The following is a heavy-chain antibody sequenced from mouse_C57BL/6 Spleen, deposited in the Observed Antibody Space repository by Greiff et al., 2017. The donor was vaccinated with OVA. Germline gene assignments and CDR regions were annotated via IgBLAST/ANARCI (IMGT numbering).Heavy chain of an antibody. CDR3: ARARDGYGGYFDD. J-gene: IGHJ2*01. V-gene: IGHV1-64*01. CDR1: GYTFTSYW. D-gene: IGHD2-2*01. CDR2: IHPNSGST. Sequence: QVQLQQPGAELVKPGASVKLSCKASGYTFTSYWMHWVKQRPGQGLEWIGMIHPNSGSTNYNEKFKSKATLTVDKSSSTAYMQLSSLTSEDSAVYDCARARDGYGGYFDDWGKGTTLTVSS.